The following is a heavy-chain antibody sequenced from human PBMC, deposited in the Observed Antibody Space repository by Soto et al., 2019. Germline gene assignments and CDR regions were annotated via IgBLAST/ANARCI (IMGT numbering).Heavy chain of an antibody. D-gene: IGHD3-10*01. Sequence: ASVKVSCKASGYTFTSYGISWVRQAPGQGLEWMGWISAYNGNTNYAQKLQARVTMTTDTYTSSDYMELRSLRSDVADVSYCSSYREYYYCSGSYYNGFDYWGQGTLVTVSS. V-gene: IGHV1-18*01. CDR2: ISAYNGNT. CDR1: GYTFTSYG. J-gene: IGHJ4*02. CDR3: SSYREYYYCSGSYYNGFDY.